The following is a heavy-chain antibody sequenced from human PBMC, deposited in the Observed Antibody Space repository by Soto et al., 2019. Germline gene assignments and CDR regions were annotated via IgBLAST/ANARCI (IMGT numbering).Heavy chain of an antibody. CDR3: ARVPVITAAGTAWFHP. CDR2: IKQDGSEK. CDR1: GFTFSKYW. J-gene: IGHJ5*02. Sequence: PGWSLRLSCAASGFTFSKYWMSWVRQAPGKGLEWVANIKQDGSEKYYVGSVKGRFTISRDNAKNSLSLQMNSLRAEDTAVYYCARVPVITAAGTAWFHPWGQGTLVTVSS. D-gene: IGHD6-13*01. V-gene: IGHV3-7*01.